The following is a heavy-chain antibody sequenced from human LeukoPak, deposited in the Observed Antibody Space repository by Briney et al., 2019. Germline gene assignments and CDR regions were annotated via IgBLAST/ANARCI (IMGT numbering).Heavy chain of an antibody. CDR3: ATSTSSRMRASDF. J-gene: IGHJ4*02. V-gene: IGHV3-23*01. CDR2: ISGDGSST. D-gene: IGHD6-13*01. Sequence: GGSLRLSCAASGLTFRSYAMSWVRQAPGKGLEWVSAISGDGSSTYYADFVKARFTISRDNSKNTLFLQMNSLRVEDTAAYYCATSTSSRMRASDFWGQGTLVTVSS. CDR1: GLTFRSYA.